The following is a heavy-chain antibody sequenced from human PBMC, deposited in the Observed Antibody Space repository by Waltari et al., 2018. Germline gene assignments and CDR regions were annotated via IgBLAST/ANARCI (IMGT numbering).Heavy chain of an antibody. V-gene: IGHV1-8*01. J-gene: IGHJ3*02. D-gene: IGHD6-19*01. CDR1: GYTFTSYD. Sequence: QVQLVQSGAEVKKPGASVKVSCKASGYTFTSYDLNWVRQATGQGLEWMGWMNPNSGNTGYAQKFQGRVTMTRNTSISTAYMELSSLRSEDTAVYYCARPNQIAVAAPGDAFDIWGQGTMVTVSS. CDR3: ARPNQIAVAAPGDAFDI. CDR2: MNPNSGNT.